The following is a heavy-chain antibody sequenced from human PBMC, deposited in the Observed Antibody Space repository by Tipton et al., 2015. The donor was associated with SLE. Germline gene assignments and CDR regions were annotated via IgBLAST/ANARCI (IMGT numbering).Heavy chain of an antibody. V-gene: IGHV4-59*01. CDR3: AKGSYPPTCYERP. CDR2: IYYRGST. D-gene: IGHD2-2*01. Sequence: TLSLTCTVSGGSISSYYWSWIRQPPGKGLEWMGYIYYRGSTNYNPSLESRVAISMDTSKNQFSLKVNSVTAADTAVYFCAKGSYPPTCYERPWGQVIPVTVS. J-gene: IGHJ4*02. CDR1: GGSISSYY.